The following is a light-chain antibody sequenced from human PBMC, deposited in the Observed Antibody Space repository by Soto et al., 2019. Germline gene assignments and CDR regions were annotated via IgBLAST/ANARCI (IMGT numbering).Light chain of an antibody. Sequence: DIQMTQSPSPLSASVGDRVYITRRTSQSISSYLNWYQAKPGKAPKLLIYDASTLESGVPSRFSGSGSGTDFTLTISSLQPEDSATYYCQQSYSTPPFTFGPGTRVDI. CDR2: DAS. V-gene: IGKV1-39*01. CDR3: QQSYSTPPFT. J-gene: IGKJ3*01. CDR1: QSISSY.